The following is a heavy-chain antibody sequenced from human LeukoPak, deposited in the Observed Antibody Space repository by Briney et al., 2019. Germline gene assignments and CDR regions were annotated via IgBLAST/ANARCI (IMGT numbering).Heavy chain of an antibody. J-gene: IGHJ6*03. CDR2: IIPIFGTA. D-gene: IGHD2-15*01. CDR1: GGTFSSYA. Sequence: ASVKVSCKASGGTFSSYAISWVRQAPGQGLEWMGGIIPIFGTANYAQKFQGRVTITADESTSTAYMELSSLRSEDTAVYYCARVEGCSGGSCYGRGLYYYMDVWGKGTTVTVSS. CDR3: ARVEGCSGGSCYGRGLYYYMDV. V-gene: IGHV1-69*13.